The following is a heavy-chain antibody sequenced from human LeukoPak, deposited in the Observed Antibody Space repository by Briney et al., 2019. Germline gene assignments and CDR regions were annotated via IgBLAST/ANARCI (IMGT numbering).Heavy chain of an antibody. CDR3: ARDSNYYDGSAYFDALDI. CDR1: GFTFSSYA. Sequence: GGSLRLSCAASGFTFSSYAMHWVRQAPGKGLEWVAVISYDGSNKYYADSVKGRFTISRDNSKNTLYLQMNSLRAEDTAVYYCARDSNYYDGSAYFDALDIWGQGTMVTVSS. D-gene: IGHD3-22*01. V-gene: IGHV3-30-3*01. CDR2: ISYDGSNK. J-gene: IGHJ3*02.